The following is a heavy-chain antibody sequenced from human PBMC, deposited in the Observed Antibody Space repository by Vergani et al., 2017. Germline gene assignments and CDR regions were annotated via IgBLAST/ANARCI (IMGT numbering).Heavy chain of an antibody. CDR2: IIPIFGTA. CDR1: GGTFSSCA. V-gene: IGHV1-69*12. Sequence: QVQLVQSGAEVKKPGSSVKVSCKASGGTFSSCAISWVRQAPGQGLEWIGGIIPIFGTANYAQKFQGRVTITADESTSTAYMELSSLRSEDTAVYYCARVVSRGILTKLAWFDPWGQGTLVTVSS. J-gene: IGHJ5*02. D-gene: IGHD3-9*01. CDR3: ARVVSRGILTKLAWFDP.